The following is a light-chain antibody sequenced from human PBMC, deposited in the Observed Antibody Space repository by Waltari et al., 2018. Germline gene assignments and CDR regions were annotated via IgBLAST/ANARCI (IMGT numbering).Light chain of an antibody. CDR2: AAS. CDR1: HRISSY. J-gene: IGKJ1*01. CDR3: QQSYRTLWT. V-gene: IGKV1-39*01. Sequence: DIQMTQSPSSLPASVGDRVTITCRLSHRISSYLNWYQQKPAKAPTPLIYAASSLQSGVPSRFSGGGAGTDFTITISMLQPEDFATYYWQQSYRTLWTFGQGTKVEIK.